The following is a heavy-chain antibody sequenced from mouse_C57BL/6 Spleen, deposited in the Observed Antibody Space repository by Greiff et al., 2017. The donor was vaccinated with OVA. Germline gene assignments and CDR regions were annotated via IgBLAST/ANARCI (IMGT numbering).Heavy chain of an antibody. D-gene: IGHD1-1*01. CDR1: GYTFTSYW. CDR3: ASGITTVVANYAMDY. J-gene: IGHJ4*01. V-gene: IGHV1-72*01. CDR2: IDPNSGGT. Sequence: VQLQQPGAELVKPGASVKLSCKASGYTFTSYWMHWVKQRPGRGLVWIGRIDPNSGGTKYNEKFKSKATLTVDKPSSTAYMQLSSLTSEDSAVYDCASGITTVVANYAMDYWGQGTSVTVSS.